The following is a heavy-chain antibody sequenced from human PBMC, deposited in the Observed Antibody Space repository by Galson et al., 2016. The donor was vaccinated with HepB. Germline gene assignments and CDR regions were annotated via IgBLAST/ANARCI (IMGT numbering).Heavy chain of an antibody. Sequence: SVKVSCKASGHPFTSYYMHWVRQAPGQGLEWMGIINPSGGSTSYAQKFQGRVTMTRDTSTSTVYMELSSLTSEDTAVYYCASDGSGSYSRWGQGTLVTVSS. CDR3: ASDGSGSYSR. V-gene: IGHV1-46*01. CDR1: GHPFTSYY. D-gene: IGHD3-10*01. J-gene: IGHJ4*02. CDR2: INPSGGST.